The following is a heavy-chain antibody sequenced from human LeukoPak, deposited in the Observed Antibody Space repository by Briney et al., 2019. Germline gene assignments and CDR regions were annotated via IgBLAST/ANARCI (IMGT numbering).Heavy chain of an antibody. CDR3: AREYCSGGSCLPHY. V-gene: IGHV4-59*01. J-gene: IGHJ4*02. Sequence: SETLSLTCTVSGGSISSYYWSWIRRPPGKGLEWIGYIYYSGSTNYNPSLKSRVTISVDTSKNQFSLKLSSVTAADTAVYYCAREYCSGGSCLPHYWGQGTLVTVSS. D-gene: IGHD2-15*01. CDR1: GGSISSYY. CDR2: IYYSGST.